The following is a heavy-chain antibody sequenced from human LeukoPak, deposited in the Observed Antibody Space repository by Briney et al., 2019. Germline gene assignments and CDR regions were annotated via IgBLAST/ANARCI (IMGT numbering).Heavy chain of an antibody. V-gene: IGHV3-48*02. J-gene: IGHJ6*02. CDR3: ARPGDYGYYYSAMDV. CDR2: ITGGSSTI. Sequence: GESLKISCKASGFTFSSYSMDWVRQAPGKGLEWVSYITGGSSTIYYADSVKGRFTISRDNAKNSLYLQVNSLRDEDTAVYYCARPGDYGYYYSAMDVWGQGTTVTVAS. CDR1: GFTFSSYS. D-gene: IGHD4-17*01.